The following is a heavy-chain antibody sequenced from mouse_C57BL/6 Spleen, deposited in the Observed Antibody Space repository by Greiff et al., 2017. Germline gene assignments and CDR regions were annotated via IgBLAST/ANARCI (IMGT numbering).Heavy chain of an antibody. CDR3: AREELTGWFAY. J-gene: IGHJ3*01. D-gene: IGHD4-1*01. Sequence: VQLQQSDAELVTPGASVKISCKVSGYTFTDHTIHWMKQRPEQGLEWIGYIYPRDGSTKYNEKFKGRATLTADKSSSTPYMQLNSLKSEDSAVYFCAREELTGWFAYWGQGTLVTVSA. CDR2: IYPRDGST. CDR1: GYTFTDHT. V-gene: IGHV1-78*01.